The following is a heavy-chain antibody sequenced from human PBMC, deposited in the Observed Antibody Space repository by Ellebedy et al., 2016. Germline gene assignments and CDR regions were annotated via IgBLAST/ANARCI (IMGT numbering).Heavy chain of an antibody. CDR1: GFILSSYA. V-gene: IGHV3-30-3*01. CDR2: ISEDGSKE. D-gene: IGHD3-22*01. J-gene: IGHJ4*02. CDR3: ARSALLLPDVFDY. Sequence: GESLKISXVGSGFILSSYAMHWVRQAPGKGLEWAAVISEDGSKEYYADSVKGRFTISRDNSKNTVYLQMNSLRPEDTAVYYCARSALLLPDVFDYWGQGTLVTVSS.